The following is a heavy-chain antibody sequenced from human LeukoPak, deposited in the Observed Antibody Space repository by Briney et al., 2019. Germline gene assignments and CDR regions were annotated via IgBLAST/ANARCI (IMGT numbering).Heavy chain of an antibody. CDR2: IKQDGSEK. J-gene: IGHJ4*02. V-gene: IGHV3-7*01. D-gene: IGHD6-13*01. CDR1: GFTFSSYW. Sequence: QPGGSLRLSCAASGFTFSSYWMSWVRQAPGKGLQWVANIKQDGSEKYYVDSVKGRFTISRDNAKSSLYLQMNSLRAEDTAVYYCAGSSWYYFDYWGQGTLVTVSS. CDR3: AGSSWYYFDY.